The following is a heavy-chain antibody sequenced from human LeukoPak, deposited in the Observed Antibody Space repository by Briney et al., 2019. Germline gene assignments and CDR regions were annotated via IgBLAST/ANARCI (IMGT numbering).Heavy chain of an antibody. CDR2: IYLGDSDT. J-gene: IGHJ3*02. CDR1: GNTFTNYW. V-gene: IGHV5-51*01. D-gene: IGHD3-22*01. Sequence: GESLKISCKGSGNTFTNYWIGWVRQMPGKGLEWMGIIYLGDSDTTYSPSFQGQVTMSADKATTTAYLQLNSLKASDTAMYYCARRDRYSDSSGHYLAYDIWGQGTLVTVSS. CDR3: ARRDRYSDSSGHYLAYDI.